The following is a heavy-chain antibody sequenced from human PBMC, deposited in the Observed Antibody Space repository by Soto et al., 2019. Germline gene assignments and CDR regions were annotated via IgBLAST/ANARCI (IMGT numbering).Heavy chain of an antibody. D-gene: IGHD1-26*01. J-gene: IGHJ4*02. CDR1: GFTFSIYA. CDR2: ISASGTGT. Sequence: EVQLLESGGGLVQPGGSLRLSCAASGFTFSIYAMSWVRQAPGKGLEWVSAISASGTGTYYADSVKGRFTISRDSSENTLSLQTDSLRAEDTAVYYCAKRRGQVGASIDYWGQGTLVTVSS. CDR3: AKRRGQVGASIDY. V-gene: IGHV3-23*01.